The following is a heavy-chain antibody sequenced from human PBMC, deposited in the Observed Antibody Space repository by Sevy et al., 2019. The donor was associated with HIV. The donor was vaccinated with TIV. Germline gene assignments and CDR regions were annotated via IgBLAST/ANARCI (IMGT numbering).Heavy chain of an antibody. CDR3: AIEKTNRVRLERREGDAFDI. D-gene: IGHD1-1*01. CDR1: GGSVSSGSYY. CDR2: IYYSGST. V-gene: IGHV4-61*01. Sequence: QSQTLSLTCTVSGGSVSSGSYYWSWIRQPPGKGLEWIGYIYYSGSTNYNPPSKSRVTKSVDTSKNQFSLKPSSVTAADPAVYYCAIEKTNRVRLERREGDAFDIWGQGTMVTVSS. J-gene: IGHJ3*02.